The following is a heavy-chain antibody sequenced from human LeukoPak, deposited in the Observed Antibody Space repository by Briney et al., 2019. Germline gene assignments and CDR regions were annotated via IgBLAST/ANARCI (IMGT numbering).Heavy chain of an antibody. Sequence: SETLSLTCIVSGTSVSSANYYWAWIRQPPGKGLEWIGSLYYSGNTYANPSLKSRVTMFADTSNNYFSLRLTSVAAADTAVYYCARHAIFDPFWQEYFDPWGQGTLVIVSS. CDR1: GTSVSSANYY. CDR3: ARHAIFDPFWQEYFDP. CDR2: LYYSGNT. D-gene: IGHD3-3*02. V-gene: IGHV4-39*01. J-gene: IGHJ5*02.